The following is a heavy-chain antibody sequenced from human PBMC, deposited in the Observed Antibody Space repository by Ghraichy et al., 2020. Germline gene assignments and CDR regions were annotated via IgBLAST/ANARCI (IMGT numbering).Heavy chain of an antibody. V-gene: IGHV3-33*01. CDR3: ASEDVSKFAYAFDI. J-gene: IGHJ3*02. CDR2: IWYDGRNK. D-gene: IGHD3-10*01. CDR1: GFTFSSYG. Sequence: GGSLRLSCAASGFTFSSYGMHWVRQAPGKGLEWVAMIWYDGRNKFYADSVKGRFTISRDNSKNTLYLQMNSLGADDTAVYYCASEDVSKFAYAFDIWGQGTMFTVSS.